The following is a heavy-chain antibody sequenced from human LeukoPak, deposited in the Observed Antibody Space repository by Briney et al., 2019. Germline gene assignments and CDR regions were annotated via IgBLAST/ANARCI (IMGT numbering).Heavy chain of an antibody. D-gene: IGHD5-18*01. CDR2: INWNGGST. CDR1: GFTFDDYG. J-gene: IGHJ4*02. CDR3: ARGTLYSYDFDY. Sequence: GGSLRLSCAASGFTFDDYGMSWVRQAPGKGLEWVSGINWNGGSTGYADSVKGRFTISRDNAKNSLYLQMNSLRAEDTALYHCARGTLYSYDFDYWGQGTLATVSS. V-gene: IGHV3-20*01.